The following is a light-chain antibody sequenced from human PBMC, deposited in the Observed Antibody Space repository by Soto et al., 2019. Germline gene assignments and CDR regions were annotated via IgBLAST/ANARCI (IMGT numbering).Light chain of an antibody. J-gene: IGKJ5*01. V-gene: IGKV3D-15*01. CDR1: QSFRSN. Sequence: EIVMTQSPATLSMSPGERATLSCRASQSFRSNVAWYQQRPGQAPRLLIYGASTRDTGIPARFSGSESGTEFTLTISNLQSEDSAVYFCQQYNDWPRTFGQGTRLDI. CDR3: QQYNDWPRT. CDR2: GAS.